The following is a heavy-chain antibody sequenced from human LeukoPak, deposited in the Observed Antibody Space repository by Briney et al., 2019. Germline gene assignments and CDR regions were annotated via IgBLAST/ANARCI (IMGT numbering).Heavy chain of an antibody. D-gene: IGHD3-10*01. CDR1: GFRFEGYA. CDR3: AKEDITLGRRFVINDCYFDY. J-gene: IGHJ4*02. CDR2: MTASGDET. V-gene: IGHV3-23*01. Sequence: GGSLRLSCSASGFRFEGYAMAWVRQAPGKGLEWVSSMTASGDETFYAASVEGRFTISRDNSRNMLYLQMNSLRAEDTALYYCAKEDITLGRRFVINDCYFDYWGQGTLLTVSS.